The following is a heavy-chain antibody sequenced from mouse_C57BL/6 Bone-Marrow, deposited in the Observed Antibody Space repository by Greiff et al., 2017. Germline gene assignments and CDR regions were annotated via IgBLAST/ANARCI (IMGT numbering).Heavy chain of an antibody. V-gene: IGHV14-2*01. Sequence: EVQLQQSGAELVKPGASVKLSCTASGFNIKDYYMHWVKQRTEQGLEWIGRIDPEDGEPKYAPKFQGKATITADTSSNKAYLQLSSLTSQDTAVYYCARREDEDDDYWGQGTTLTVSS. CDR2: IDPEDGEP. J-gene: IGHJ2*01. CDR3: ARREDEDDDY. CDR1: GFNIKDYY.